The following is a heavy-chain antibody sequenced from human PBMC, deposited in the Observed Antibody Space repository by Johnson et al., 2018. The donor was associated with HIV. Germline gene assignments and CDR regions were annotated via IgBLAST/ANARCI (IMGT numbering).Heavy chain of an antibody. CDR2: IRSKANSYAT. J-gene: IGHJ3*02. V-gene: IGHV3-73*02. Sequence: VQLVESGGGLVQPGGSLKLSCAASGFTFSGSAMHWVRQASGKGLEWVGRIRSKANSYATAYAASVKGRFTISRADSKNTAYLQMNSLKTEDTAVYYCTSKKSIGYCSGGSCYSPPFDIWGQGTMVTVSS. D-gene: IGHD2-15*01. CDR1: GFTFSGSA. CDR3: TSKKSIGYCSGGSCYSPPFDI.